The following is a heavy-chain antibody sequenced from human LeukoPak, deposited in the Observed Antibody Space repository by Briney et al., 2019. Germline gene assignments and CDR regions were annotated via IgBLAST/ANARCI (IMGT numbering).Heavy chain of an antibody. J-gene: IGHJ4*02. CDR2: ISYDGSNK. V-gene: IGHV3-30*03. CDR3: ARERGFDY. CDR1: GFTFSDHY. D-gene: IGHD3-16*01. Sequence: PGGSLRLSCAASGFTFSDHYIDWVRQAPGKGLEWVAVISYDGSNKYYADSVKGRFTISRDNAKNSLYLQMNSLRAEDTAVYYCARERGFDYWGQGTLVTVSS.